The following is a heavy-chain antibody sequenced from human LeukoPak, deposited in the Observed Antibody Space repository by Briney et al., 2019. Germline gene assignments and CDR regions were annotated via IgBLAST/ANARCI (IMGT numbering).Heavy chain of an antibody. CDR3: LGYYDSSGYYYEPSGFDP. J-gene: IGHJ5*02. CDR2: IIPIFGTA. V-gene: IGHV1-69*13. CDR1: GGTFSSYA. D-gene: IGHD3-22*01. Sequence: SVKVSCKASGGTFSSYAISWVRQAPGQGLEWMGGIIPIFGTANYAQRFQGRVTITADESTSTAYMELSSLRSEDTAVYYCLGYYDSSGYYYEPSGFDPWGQGTLVTVSS.